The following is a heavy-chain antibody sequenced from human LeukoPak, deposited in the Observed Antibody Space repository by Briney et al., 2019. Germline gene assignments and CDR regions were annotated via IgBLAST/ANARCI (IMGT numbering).Heavy chain of an antibody. Sequence: SETLSLTCTVSGGSISSYYWSWIRQPPGKGLEWIGFIYYSGSTNYNPSLKSRVTISVDTSKNQFSLKLSSVTAADTAVYYCARARRWNAAVEGWWFDPWGQGTLVTVSS. CDR2: IYYSGST. CDR3: ARARRWNAAVEGWWFDP. CDR1: GGSISSYY. J-gene: IGHJ5*02. V-gene: IGHV4-59*01. D-gene: IGHD1-1*01.